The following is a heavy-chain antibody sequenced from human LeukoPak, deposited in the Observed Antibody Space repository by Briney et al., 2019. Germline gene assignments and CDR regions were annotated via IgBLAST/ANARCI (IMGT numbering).Heavy chain of an antibody. CDR2: IKQDGSEK. Sequence: PGGSLRLSCAASGFTFSTYWMTWVRQAPGKGLEWVANIKQDGSEKYYVDSVKGRFTISRDNAKNSLYLQMNSLRAEDTAVYYCAVIVGATPWDYWGQGTLVTVSS. CDR3: AVIVGATPWDY. D-gene: IGHD1-26*01. CDR1: GFTFSTYW. J-gene: IGHJ4*02. V-gene: IGHV3-7*01.